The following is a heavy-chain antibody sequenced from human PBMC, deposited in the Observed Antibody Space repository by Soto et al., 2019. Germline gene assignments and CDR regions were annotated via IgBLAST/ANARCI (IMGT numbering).Heavy chain of an antibody. D-gene: IGHD2-15*01. CDR3: ARGPGGYCSGGSCYGVPWFDP. CDR2: INAGNGNT. Sequence: ASVKVSCKASGYTFTSYAMHWVRQAPGQRLEWMGWINAGNGNTKYSQKFQGRVTITRDTSASTAYMELSSLRSDDTAVYYCARGPGGYCSGGSCYGVPWFDPWGQGTLVTVSS. V-gene: IGHV1-3*01. J-gene: IGHJ5*02. CDR1: GYTFTSYA.